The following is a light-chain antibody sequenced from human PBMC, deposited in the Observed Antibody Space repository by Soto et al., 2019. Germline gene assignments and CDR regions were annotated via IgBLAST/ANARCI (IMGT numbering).Light chain of an antibody. V-gene: IGLV2-8*01. Sequence: QSALTQPPSASGSPGQSVTVSCTGTSSDIGVYYYVSWYQQHPGKAPKLLIYDVSKRPSGVPDRFSGSKSGNTASLTVSGLQADDEADYYCSSYAGSNNYVFGTGTKLTVL. CDR1: SSDIGVYYY. J-gene: IGLJ1*01. CDR2: DVS. CDR3: SSYAGSNNYV.